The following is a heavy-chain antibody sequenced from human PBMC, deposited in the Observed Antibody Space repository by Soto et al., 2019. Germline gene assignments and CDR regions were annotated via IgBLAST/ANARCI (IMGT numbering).Heavy chain of an antibody. CDR3: AIHWVGDILTGQPDY. CDR2: IYPGDSDT. J-gene: IGHJ4*02. Sequence: PGESLKISCKGSGYSFTSYWIGWVRQMPGKGLEWMGIIYPGDSDTRYSPSFQGQVTISVDKSISTAYLQWSSLKASDTAMYYCAIHWVGDILTGQPDYWGQGTLVTVSS. V-gene: IGHV5-51*01. D-gene: IGHD3-9*01. CDR1: GYSFTSYW.